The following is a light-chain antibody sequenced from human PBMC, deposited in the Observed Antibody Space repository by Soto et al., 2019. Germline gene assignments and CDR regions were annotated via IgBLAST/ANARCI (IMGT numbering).Light chain of an antibody. CDR1: QSVGSL. CDR3: QQYSGYSSWT. CDR2: DAS. J-gene: IGKJ1*01. V-gene: IGKV1-5*01. Sequence: DIQMTQSPSSLSASIGDRVTITCRASQSVGSLLAWYQQKPGQTPNLLIYDASKLENGVPSRFSGSGSGTEFTLTISSLQPGEFATYYCQQYSGYSSWTFGQGTKV.